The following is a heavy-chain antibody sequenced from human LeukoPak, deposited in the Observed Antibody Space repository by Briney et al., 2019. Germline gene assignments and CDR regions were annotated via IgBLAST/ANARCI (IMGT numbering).Heavy chain of an antibody. CDR2: INPNSGGT. D-gene: IGHD6-19*01. CDR3: ARGSGIAVSHGSWFDP. CDR1: GYTFTGYY. J-gene: IGHJ5*02. V-gene: IGHV1-2*04. Sequence: GASVKVSCKASGYTFTGYYMHWVRQAPGQGLEWMGWINPNSGGTNYAQKFQGWVTMTRDTSISTAYMELSRLRSDDTAVYYCARGSGIAVSHGSWFDPWGQGTLVTVSS.